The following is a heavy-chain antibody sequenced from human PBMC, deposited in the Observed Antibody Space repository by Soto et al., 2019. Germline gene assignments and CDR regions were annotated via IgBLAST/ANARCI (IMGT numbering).Heavy chain of an antibody. J-gene: IGHJ4*02. CDR1: GGSISSGGYY. Sequence: PSETLSLTCTVSGGSISSGGYYWSWIRQHPGKGLEWIGYIYYSGSTYYNPSLKSRVTISVDTSKNQFSLKLSSVTAADTAVYYCARGKIAAAGPSDYWGQGTLVTVSS. D-gene: IGHD6-13*01. V-gene: IGHV4-31*03. CDR3: ARGKIAAAGPSDY. CDR2: IYYSGST.